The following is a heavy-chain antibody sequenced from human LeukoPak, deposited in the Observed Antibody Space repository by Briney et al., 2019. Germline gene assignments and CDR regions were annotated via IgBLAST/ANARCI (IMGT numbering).Heavy chain of an antibody. CDR3: ARDRSSIAARLFDY. CDR2: IYHSGST. CDR1: GGSISSGGYY. V-gene: IGHV4-30-2*01. Sequence: PSETLSLTCTVSGGSISSGGYYWSWIRQPPGKGLEWIGYIYHSGSTYYNPSLKSRVTISVDRSKNQFSLKLSSVTAADTAVYYCARDRSSIAARLFDYWGQGTLVTVSS. J-gene: IGHJ4*02. D-gene: IGHD6-6*01.